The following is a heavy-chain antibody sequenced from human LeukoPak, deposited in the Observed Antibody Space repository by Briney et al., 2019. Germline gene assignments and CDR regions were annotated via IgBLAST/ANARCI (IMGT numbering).Heavy chain of an antibody. D-gene: IGHD2-15*01. CDR1: GYTFTSYA. J-gene: IGHJ6*02. CDR2: INACNGNT. V-gene: IGHV1-3*01. CDR3: ARTQNQRVVAATPYYYYGMDV. Sequence: ASVKVSCKASGYTFTSYAMHWVRQAPGQRLEWMGWINACNGNTKYSQKLQGRVTITRDTSASTAYMELSSLRSEDTAVYCCARTQNQRVVAATPYYYYGMDVWGQGTLVTVSS.